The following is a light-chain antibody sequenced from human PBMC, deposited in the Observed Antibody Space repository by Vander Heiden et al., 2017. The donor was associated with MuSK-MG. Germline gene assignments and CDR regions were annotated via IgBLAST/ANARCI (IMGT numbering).Light chain of an antibody. V-gene: IGLV3-1*01. J-gene: IGLJ1*01. CDR3: TAWDRTTCV. Sequence: YQQKPGQSPVAVIYQDTKRPSGIPARFSGSNSGNTANLTISGTQTVDEAYYYCTAWDRTTCVFGPGTKVTVL. CDR2: QDT.